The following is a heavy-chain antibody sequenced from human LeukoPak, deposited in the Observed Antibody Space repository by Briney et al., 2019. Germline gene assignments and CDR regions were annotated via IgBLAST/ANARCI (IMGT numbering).Heavy chain of an antibody. CDR3: ARESGFCGGDCYSDAFDI. CDR2: ISAYNGNT. D-gene: IGHD2-21*02. J-gene: IGHJ3*02. V-gene: IGHV1-18*01. CDR1: GYTFTSYG. Sequence: ASVKVSCKASGYTFTSYGISWVRQAPGQGLEWMGWISAYNGNTNYAQKFQGRVTMTRDTSISTAYMELSRLRSDDTAVYYCARESGFCGGDCYSDAFDIWGQGTMVTVSS.